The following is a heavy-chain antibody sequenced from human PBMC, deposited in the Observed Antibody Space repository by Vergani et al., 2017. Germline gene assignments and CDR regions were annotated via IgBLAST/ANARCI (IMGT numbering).Heavy chain of an antibody. J-gene: IGHJ1*01. CDR2: IRHDGTKR. CDR3: TKAGQYDSDNFHDS. CDR1: GFTFRIYG. V-gene: IGHV3-30*02. Sequence: QVQLVESGGGVVQPGGSLRLSCIASGFTFRIYGMHWVRQAPGKGLEWVAFIRHDGTKRFYGDSVKGRFTISRDNSQTTVFLQMNSLRADDSAVYYCTKAGQYDSDNFHDSWGQGALVTVAS. D-gene: IGHD3-22*01.